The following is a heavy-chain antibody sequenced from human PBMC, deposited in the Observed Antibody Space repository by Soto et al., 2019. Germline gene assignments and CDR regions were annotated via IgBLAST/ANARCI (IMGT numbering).Heavy chain of an antibody. CDR3: ARERIVGTSYFDY. CDR1: GGSINSFY. Sequence: SETLSLTCTVSGGSINSFYWSWIRQPAGKGLEWIGRIYSSGTTNYNPSLKGRVAMSVDTSKNQLSLSLSSVTAADTAVYYCARERIVGTSYFDYWGQGTLVTVSS. J-gene: IGHJ4*02. V-gene: IGHV4-4*07. CDR2: IYSSGTT. D-gene: IGHD1-26*01.